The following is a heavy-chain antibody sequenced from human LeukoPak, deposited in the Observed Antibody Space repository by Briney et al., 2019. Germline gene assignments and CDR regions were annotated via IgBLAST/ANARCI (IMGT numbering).Heavy chain of an antibody. Sequence: SQTLSLTCAISGDSVSSNSAAWNWIRQSPSRGLEWLGRTYYRSKWYNDYAVSVKSRITINPDTSKNQFSLQLNSVTPEDTAVYYCARTKIIAAAGTGPYYFDYWGQGTLVTVSS. D-gene: IGHD6-13*01. CDR1: GDSVSSNSAA. V-gene: IGHV6-1*01. CDR3: ARTKIIAAAGTGPYYFDY. J-gene: IGHJ4*02. CDR2: TYYRSKWYN.